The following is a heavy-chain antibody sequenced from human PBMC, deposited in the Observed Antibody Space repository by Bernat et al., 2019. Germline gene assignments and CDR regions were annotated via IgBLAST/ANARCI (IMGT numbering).Heavy chain of an antibody. CDR1: GFTFGSYW. J-gene: IGHJ4*02. CDR2: IQQDGSET. Sequence: EVQLVESGGGLVQPGGSLRLSCAASGFTFGSYWMSWVRQAPGKGLEWVANIQQDGSETYSVDSVKGRFIISRDNAKNSLYLQMSSLRAEDTALYYCARGSPGYSSSWYLNYWGQGTLVTVSS. CDR3: ARGSPGYSSSWYLNY. V-gene: IGHV3-7*03. D-gene: IGHD6-13*01.